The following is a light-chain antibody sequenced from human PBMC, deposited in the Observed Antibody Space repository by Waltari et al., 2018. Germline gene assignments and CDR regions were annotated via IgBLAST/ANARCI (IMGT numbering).Light chain of an antibody. J-gene: IGLJ2*01. CDR1: SDNIANHY. CDR3: QSYYAYDVI. CDR2: EDN. V-gene: IGLV6-57*02. Sequence: FMLTQPPSVSESAGQTVIISCTGTSDNIANHYVHGYQHSPGSAPVTLIYEDNQAASGVPDRCSGSIDSSSNSASLTISGLRTEDEAYYFCQSYYAYDVIFGGGTKLTVL.